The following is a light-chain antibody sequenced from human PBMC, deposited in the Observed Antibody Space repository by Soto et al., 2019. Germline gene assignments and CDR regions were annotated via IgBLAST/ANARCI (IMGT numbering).Light chain of an antibody. CDR2: EVS. CDR1: HVLLHSDGKTY. Sequence: VITQTPLSLSVTPGQPASISCNCIHVLLHSDGKTYLYWYMQKPGQSPQLLIYEVSTRVSGVPDRFSGSGSGTDFTLEISRVETDDVGIYYCMHTTHLPPPSGHRRRLE. V-gene: IGKV2-29*03. J-gene: IGKJ5*01. CDR3: MHTTHLPPP.